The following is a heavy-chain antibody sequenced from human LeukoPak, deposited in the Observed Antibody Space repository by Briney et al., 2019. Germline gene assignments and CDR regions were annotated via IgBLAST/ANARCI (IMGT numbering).Heavy chain of an antibody. D-gene: IGHD3-10*01. CDR1: GYTFTSYD. V-gene: IGHV1-8*01. CDR2: MNPNSGNT. Sequence: ASVKVSCKASGYTFTSYDINWVRQATGQGLEWMGWMNPNSGNTGYAQKFQGRVTMTRNTSISTAYMELSSLRSEDTAVYYCATKSLWFGELTFDYWGQGTLVTVSS. J-gene: IGHJ4*02. CDR3: ATKSLWFGELTFDY.